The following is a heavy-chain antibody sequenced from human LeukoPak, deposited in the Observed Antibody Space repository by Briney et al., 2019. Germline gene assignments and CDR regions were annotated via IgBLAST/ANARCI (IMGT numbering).Heavy chain of an antibody. Sequence: KPGGSLRPSCTISEFIFSSYGIHWVRQAPGKGLEWVGRIKNKRDGETTEYNTPVKGRFTISRDNAKNSLFLQMNSLRAEDTAVYYCASAPNYAYFDSWGQGTLVTVSS. CDR2: IKNKRDGETT. D-gene: IGHD1-7*01. CDR3: ASAPNYAYFDS. CDR1: EFIFSSYG. J-gene: IGHJ4*02. V-gene: IGHV3-15*07.